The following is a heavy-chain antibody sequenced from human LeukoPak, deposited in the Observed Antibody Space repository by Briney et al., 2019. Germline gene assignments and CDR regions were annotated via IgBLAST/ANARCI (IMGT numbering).Heavy chain of an antibody. J-gene: IGHJ4*02. CDR2: ISSSSSYI. D-gene: IGHD3-10*01. CDR3: ARDRDITMVRGVIEEDY. CDR1: GFTFSSYS. V-gene: IGHV3-21*01. Sequence: PGGSLRLSCAASGFTFSSYSMNWVRQAPGKGLEWVSSISSSSSYIYYADSVKGRFTISRDNAKNSLYLQMNSLRAEDTAVYYCARDRDITMVRGVIEEDYWGQGTLVTVSS.